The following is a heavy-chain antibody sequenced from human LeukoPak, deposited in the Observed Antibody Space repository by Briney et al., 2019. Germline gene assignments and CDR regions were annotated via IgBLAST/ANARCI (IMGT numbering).Heavy chain of an antibody. CDR3: ARAVYGYFDF. CDR2: INQDGSEK. D-gene: IGHD5-18*01. V-gene: IGHV3-7*04. CDR1: GFTFSSHW. J-gene: IGHJ4*02. Sequence: GGSLRLSCAASGFTFSSHWMSWVRQAPGKGLEWVANINQDGSEKYYVDSVKGRFTISRDNAKNSQYLQMSSLRAEDTAVYYCARAVYGYFDFWGQGILVTVSS.